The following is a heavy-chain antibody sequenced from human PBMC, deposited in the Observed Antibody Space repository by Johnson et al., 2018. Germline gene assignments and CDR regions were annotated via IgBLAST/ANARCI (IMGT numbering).Heavy chain of an antibody. D-gene: IGHD1-26*01. CDR3: ATDLWELESDYYYMDV. Sequence: VQLVQSGGGLVQPGRSLRLSCSGSGFSFENYAMHWVRQAPGKGLEWVSGISWNSGILAYVYSLKGRFTYSRDNTKNSLYMQVNSLRAEDPAIYYCATDLWELESDYYYMDVCGKGTTVTVAS. CDR2: ISWNSGIL. V-gene: IGHV3-9*01. J-gene: IGHJ6*03. CDR1: GFSFENYA.